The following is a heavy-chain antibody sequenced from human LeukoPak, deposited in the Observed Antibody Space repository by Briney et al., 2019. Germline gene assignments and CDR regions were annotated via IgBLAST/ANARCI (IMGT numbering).Heavy chain of an antibody. CDR3: ARRATSAWILRY. Sequence: SETLSLTCTVSGGSISSDDYYWSWIRQPPGKGLEWIGYIYHSGSTYYNPSLKSRVTMSVDTFKNQFSLKLSSVTAADTAVYFCARRATSAWILRYWGQGTLVTVSS. V-gene: IGHV4-30-4*01. D-gene: IGHD5-12*01. CDR1: GGSISSDDYY. J-gene: IGHJ4*02. CDR2: IYHSGST.